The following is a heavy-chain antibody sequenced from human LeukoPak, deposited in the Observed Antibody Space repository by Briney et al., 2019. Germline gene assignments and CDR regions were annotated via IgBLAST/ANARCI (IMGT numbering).Heavy chain of an antibody. J-gene: IGHJ3*02. D-gene: IGHD3-3*01. Sequence: GGSLRLSCAASGFTFSSYGMHWVRQAPGKGLEWVAVIWYDGSNKYYADSVKGRFTISRDNSKNTLYLQMNSLRAEDTAVYYCAGASGHDAFDIWGQGTMVTVSS. CDR2: IWYDGSNK. CDR1: GFTFSSYG. CDR3: AGASGHDAFDI. V-gene: IGHV3-33*01.